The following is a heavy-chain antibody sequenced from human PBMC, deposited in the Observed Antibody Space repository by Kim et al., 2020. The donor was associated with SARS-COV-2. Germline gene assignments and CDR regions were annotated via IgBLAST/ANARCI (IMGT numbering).Heavy chain of an antibody. CDR1: GGSVSSGSYY. CDR2: IYYSGST. V-gene: IGHV4-61*01. CDR3: VRMDWGTDAFDI. Sequence: SETLSLTCTVSGGSVSSGSYYWSWIRQPPGKGLEWIGYIYYSGSTNYNPSLKSRVTISVDTSKNQFSLKLSSVTAADTAVYYCVRMDWGTDAFDIWGQGTMVTVSS. D-gene: IGHD7-27*01. J-gene: IGHJ3*02.